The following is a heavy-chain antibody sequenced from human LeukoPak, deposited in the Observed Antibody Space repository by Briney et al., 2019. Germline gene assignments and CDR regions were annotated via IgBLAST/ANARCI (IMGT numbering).Heavy chain of an antibody. CDR3: ARDWTLGIAGYFDY. CDR1: GYTFTNGY. CDR2: INPGDGST. V-gene: IGHV1-46*01. D-gene: IGHD3-16*01. J-gene: IGHJ4*02. Sequence: ASVKVSCKTSGYTFTNGYMHWVRQAPGQGLEWMGVINPGDGSTKYAQKFQGRVTMTRDTSTSTIYMELSSLRSEDTAVYYCARDWTLGIAGYFDYWGQGTLVTVSS.